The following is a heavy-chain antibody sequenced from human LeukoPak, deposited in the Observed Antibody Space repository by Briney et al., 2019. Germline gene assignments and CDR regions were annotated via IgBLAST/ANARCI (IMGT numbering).Heavy chain of an antibody. V-gene: IGHV1-2*02. CDR3: ARDLRLGSLLNYMDV. CDR1: GYTFTDYY. Sequence: ASVKVSCKASGYTFTDYYMHWVRLAPGQGLEWMGWINPNSGGTDYAQKFQGRVTMTRDTSISTAYMELSRLRSDDTAVYYCARDLRLGSLLNYMDVWGKGTTVTVSS. CDR2: INPNSGGT. D-gene: IGHD3-16*01. J-gene: IGHJ6*03.